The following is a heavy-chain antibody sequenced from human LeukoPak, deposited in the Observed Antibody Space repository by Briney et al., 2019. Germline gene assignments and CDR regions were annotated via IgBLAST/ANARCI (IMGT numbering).Heavy chain of an antibody. V-gene: IGHV4-30-2*01. CDR2: IYHSGST. J-gene: IGHJ4*02. CDR3: AVVVITIGAFDY. D-gene: IGHD3-22*01. Sequence: PSETLSLTCAVSGGSISSGGYSWSWIRQPPGKGLEWIGYIYHSGSTYYNPSLKSRVTIPVDRSKNQFSLKLSSVTAADTAVYYCAVVVITIGAFDYWGQGTLVTVSS. CDR1: GGSISSGGYS.